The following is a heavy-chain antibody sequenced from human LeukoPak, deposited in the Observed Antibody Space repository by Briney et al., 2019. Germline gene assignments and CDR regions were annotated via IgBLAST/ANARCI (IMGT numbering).Heavy chain of an antibody. D-gene: IGHD1-26*01. V-gene: IGHV5-51*01. Sequence: GESLKISCKGSGYSFNCYWIGWVRQMPGKGLKWMGIIYSGDSDARYSPSFQGQVTISADKSISTAYLQWSSLKASDTAMYYCARRRDLYSGSYYPFDYWGQGTLVTVSS. J-gene: IGHJ4*02. CDR3: ARRRDLYSGSYYPFDY. CDR1: GYSFNCYW. CDR2: IYSGDSDA.